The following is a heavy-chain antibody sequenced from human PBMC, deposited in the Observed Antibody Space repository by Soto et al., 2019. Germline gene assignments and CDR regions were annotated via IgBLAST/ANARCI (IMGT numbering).Heavy chain of an antibody. CDR1: GFTFSSYS. D-gene: IGHD3-10*01. CDR2: ISSSSSYI. Sequence: PGGSLRLSCAASGFTFSSYSMNWVRQAPGKGLEWVSSISSSSSYIYYADSVKGRFTISRDNAKNSMYLQMNSLRAEDTAVYYCATGGPMVRENRFDPWGQGTLVTVSS. CDR3: ATGGPMVRENRFDP. J-gene: IGHJ5*02. V-gene: IGHV3-21*01.